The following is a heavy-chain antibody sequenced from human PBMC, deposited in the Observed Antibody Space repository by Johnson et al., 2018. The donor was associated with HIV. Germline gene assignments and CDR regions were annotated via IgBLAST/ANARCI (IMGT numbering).Heavy chain of an antibody. CDR2: ISYDGNNK. CDR3: VKDRRADGTPRDAFDI. J-gene: IGHJ3*02. CDR1: GFTFSSYA. V-gene: IGHV3-30-3*01. Sequence: QVQLVESGGGLIQPGRSLRLSCAASGFTFSSYAMHWVRQAPGKGLEWVAVISYDGNNKYYADSVKGLFTISRDNSKNTLYLQMNSLRAEDTALYYCVKDRRADGTPRDAFDIWGQGTMVTVSS.